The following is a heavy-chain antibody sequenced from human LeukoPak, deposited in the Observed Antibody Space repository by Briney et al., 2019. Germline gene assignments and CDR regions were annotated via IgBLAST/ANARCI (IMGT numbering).Heavy chain of an antibody. D-gene: IGHD6-13*01. Sequence: GGSLRLSCAASGFTFSSYSMNWVRQAPGKGLEWVSSISSSSSYIYYADSVKGRFTISRDNAKNSLYLQMNSLRAEDTAVYYCARGIYSSSWYEEYGYFDYWGQGTLVTVSS. CDR3: ARGIYSSSWYEEYGYFDY. CDR2: ISSSSSYI. J-gene: IGHJ4*02. CDR1: GFTFSSYS. V-gene: IGHV3-21*01.